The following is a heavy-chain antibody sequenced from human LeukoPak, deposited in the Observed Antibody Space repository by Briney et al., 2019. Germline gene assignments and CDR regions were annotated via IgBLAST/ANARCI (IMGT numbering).Heavy chain of an antibody. CDR3: ARGAYDFWSGDHTQDAFDI. J-gene: IGHJ3*02. CDR1: GGSISSSSYY. D-gene: IGHD3-3*01. Sequence: PSETLSLTCTVSGGSISSSSYYWGWIRQPPGKGLEWIGSIYYSGSTYYNPSLKSRVTISVDTSKNQFSLKLSSVTAADTAVYYCARGAYDFWSGDHTQDAFDIWGQGTMVTVSS. CDR2: IYYSGST. V-gene: IGHV4-39*07.